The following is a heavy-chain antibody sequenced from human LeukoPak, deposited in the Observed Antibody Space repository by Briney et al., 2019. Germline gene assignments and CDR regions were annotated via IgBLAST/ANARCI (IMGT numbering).Heavy chain of an antibody. J-gene: IGHJ4*02. D-gene: IGHD2-21*02. CDR3: GRGTAIIPGIDY. CDR1: GFTFSSYW. Sequence: GGSLRLSCAASGFTFSSYWMSWVRQAQGKGLEWVANINQDGSEKHCVDSVKGRFTISRDNAKNSLHLQMNSLRAEDTAVYYCGRGTAIIPGIDYWGQGILVTVSS. V-gene: IGHV3-7*04. CDR2: INQDGSEK.